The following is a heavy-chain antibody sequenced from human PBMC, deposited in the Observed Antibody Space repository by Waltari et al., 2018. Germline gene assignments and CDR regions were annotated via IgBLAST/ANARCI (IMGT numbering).Heavy chain of an antibody. CDR2: VKDDGSEQ. J-gene: IGHJ4*02. CDR1: GFPFDVYW. D-gene: IGHD2-2*01. CDR3: ARDRATRTGYVDY. V-gene: IGHV3-7*01. Sequence: EVQLVESGGGLVQPGGSLRLSCAASGFPFDVYWMGWVGQAAGKGLEWVANVKDDGSEQNYVDSVKGRFTITRDNTKTILYMEMNNLRVEDTAVYYCARDRATRTGYVDYWGQGALVTVSS.